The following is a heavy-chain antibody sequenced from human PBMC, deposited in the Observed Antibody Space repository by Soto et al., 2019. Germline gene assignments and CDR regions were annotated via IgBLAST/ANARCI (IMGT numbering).Heavy chain of an antibody. CDR2: IYYSGST. J-gene: IGHJ4*02. CDR1: GGSVSSGSYY. V-gene: IGHV4-61*01. Sequence: QVQLQESGPGLVKPSETLSLTCTVSGGSVSSGSYYWSWIRQPPGKGLEWIGYIYYSGSTNYNPSLKSRVTISVDTSKNQFSLKLSSVTAADTAVYYCARRINSGWYDGDDYWGQGTLVTVSS. D-gene: IGHD6-19*01. CDR3: ARRINSGWYDGDDY.